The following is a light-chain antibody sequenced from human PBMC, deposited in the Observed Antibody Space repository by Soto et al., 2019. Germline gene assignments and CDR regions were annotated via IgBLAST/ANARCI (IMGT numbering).Light chain of an antibody. Sequence: EVVMTQSPATLSVPPGDRATLSCRASESVRSGLAWYQQKPGQAPRLLIYGGSIRAADVPDRFSGSGSGTEFTLTISTLQYEDFAVYYCQQYHDWPTITFGQGTRLEAK. CDR2: GGS. CDR1: ESVRSG. CDR3: QQYHDWPTIT. J-gene: IGKJ5*01. V-gene: IGKV3-15*01.